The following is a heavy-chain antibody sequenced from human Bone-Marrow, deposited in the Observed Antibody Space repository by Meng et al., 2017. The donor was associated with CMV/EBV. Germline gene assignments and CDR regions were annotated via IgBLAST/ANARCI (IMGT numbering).Heavy chain of an antibody. J-gene: IGHJ6*02. V-gene: IGHV3-13*01. CDR1: GFTFSSYD. D-gene: IGHD6-19*01. Sequence: GESLKIYCAASGFTFSSYDMHWVRQATGKGLEWVSAIGTAGDIFYADSVTGRFTISRDNAKNSLYLQMNSLRAEDTAVYYCARAWGHYSSGWATDYYYYYGIDVWGQGTTVTVSS. CDR2: IGTAGDI. CDR3: ARAWGHYSSGWATDYYYYYGIDV.